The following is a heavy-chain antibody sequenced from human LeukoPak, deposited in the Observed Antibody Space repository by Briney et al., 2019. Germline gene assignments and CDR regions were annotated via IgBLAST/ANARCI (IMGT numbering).Heavy chain of an antibody. CDR2: IYYSGST. D-gene: IGHD3-10*01. J-gene: IGHJ2*01. CDR1: GGSISSYY. V-gene: IGHV4-59*01. CDR3: ARAGAPYWYFDL. Sequence: SETLSLTCTVSGGSISSYYWSWIRQPPGKGLEWIGYIYYSGSTNYNPSLKSRVTMSVVTSRNQFSLKLRSVTAADTAVYYCARAGAPYWYFDLWGRGTLVTVSS.